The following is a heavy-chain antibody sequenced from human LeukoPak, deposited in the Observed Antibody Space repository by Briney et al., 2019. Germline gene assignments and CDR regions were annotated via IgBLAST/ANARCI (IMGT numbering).Heavy chain of an antibody. CDR1: GFSFSSHG. J-gene: IGHJ4*02. CDR2: ISSSSKYI. Sequence: GRSLRLSCAASGFSFSSHGIHWVRQAPGKGLEWVSVISSSSKYIYYADSVKGRFTISRDNAKNSLYLQMNSLRAEDTAVYYCARVPTAVSLAIDYWGQGTLVTVST. CDR3: ARVPTAVSLAIDY. D-gene: IGHD6-13*01. V-gene: IGHV3-21*06.